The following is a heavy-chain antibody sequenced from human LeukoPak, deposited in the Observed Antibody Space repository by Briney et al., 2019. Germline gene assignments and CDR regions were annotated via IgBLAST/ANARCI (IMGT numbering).Heavy chain of an antibody. CDR2: INHYGST. Sequence: SETLSLTCAVYGGSFSDYYWTWIRQSPGKGLEWIGEINHYGSTNYNPSLKSRVTISVDTSKNQFSLKLSSVTVADTAVYYCRCTSHRDYFDYWGQGTLATVSS. J-gene: IGHJ4*02. CDR3: RCTSHRDYFDY. D-gene: IGHD2-2*01. V-gene: IGHV4-34*01. CDR1: GGSFSDYY.